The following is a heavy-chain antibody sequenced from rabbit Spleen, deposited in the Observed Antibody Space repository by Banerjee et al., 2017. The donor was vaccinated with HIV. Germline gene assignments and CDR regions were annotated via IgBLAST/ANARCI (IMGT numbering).Heavy chain of an antibody. D-gene: IGHD6-1*01. V-gene: IGHV1S40*01. J-gene: IGHJ4*01. CDR1: GFSFSNNYY. Sequence: QSLEESGGGLVQPEGSLALTCTASGFSFSNNYYMCWVRQAPGKGLEWIACIAGGNNDDLDYANWAKGRFTVSKTSSTTVSLKVTSLTGADTATYFCATDAGDAVVSNRRGFDLWGPGTLVTVS. CDR2: IAGGNNDDL. CDR3: ATDAGDAVVSNRRGFDL.